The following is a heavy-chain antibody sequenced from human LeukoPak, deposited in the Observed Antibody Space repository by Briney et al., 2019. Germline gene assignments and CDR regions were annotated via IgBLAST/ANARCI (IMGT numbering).Heavy chain of an antibody. V-gene: IGHV4-59*08. CDR2: IYHSGSA. D-gene: IGHD6-13*01. Sequence: RSSETLSLTCTVSGGPFDSHYWTWIRQPPGKGLEWIAFIYHSGSAVYSPSLRSRVTMSVDRSKRQFSLNLSSVTAADTAVYYCAIGVAVGGTTHFDPWGQGTLVTVSS. CDR1: GGPFDSHY. J-gene: IGHJ5*02. CDR3: AIGVAVGGTTHFDP.